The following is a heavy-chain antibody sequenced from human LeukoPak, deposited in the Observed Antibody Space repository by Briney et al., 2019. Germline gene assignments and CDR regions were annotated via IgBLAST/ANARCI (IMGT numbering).Heavy chain of an antibody. CDR1: GGSITSSGFY. V-gene: IGHV4-39*07. CDR2: IYYGGSA. Sequence: SETLSLTCTVSGGSITSSGFYWGWIRQPPGKGLEWIGNIYYGGSAYYNPSLKSRVTITVDSSKNQFSLILSPVTAADTAVYYCARVSRPPGSSWYFGYFVYWGQGTLVTVSS. D-gene: IGHD6-13*01. CDR3: ARVSRPPGSSWYFGYFVY. J-gene: IGHJ4*02.